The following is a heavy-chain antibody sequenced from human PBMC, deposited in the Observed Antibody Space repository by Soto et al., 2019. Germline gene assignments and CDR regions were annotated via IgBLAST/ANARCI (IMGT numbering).Heavy chain of an antibody. J-gene: IGHJ5*02. V-gene: IGHV4-30-2*01. CDR1: GGSISSGGYS. CDR2: IYHSGST. Sequence: QLQLQESGSGLVKPSQTLSLTCAVSGGSISSGGYSWSWIRQPPGKGLEWIGYIYHSGSTYYNPSLKSRVTISVDRSKNQFSLKLSSVTAADTAVYYCARENKSYMIGWFDPWGQGTLVTVSS. CDR3: ARENKSYMIGWFDP. D-gene: IGHD1-26*01.